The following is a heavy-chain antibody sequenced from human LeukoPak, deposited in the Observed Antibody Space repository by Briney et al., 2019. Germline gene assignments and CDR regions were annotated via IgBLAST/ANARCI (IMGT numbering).Heavy chain of an antibody. CDR1: GYTFTSYG. J-gene: IGHJ4*02. V-gene: IGHV1-69*05. D-gene: IGHD6-19*01. Sequence: SVKVSCKASGYTFTSYGISWVRQAPGQGLEWMGGIIPIFGTANYAQKFQGRVTITTDESTSTAYMELSSLRSEDTAVYYCARGGAFIAVAGTVEYYFDYWGQGTLVTVSS. CDR3: ARGGAFIAVAGTVEYYFDY. CDR2: IIPIFGTA.